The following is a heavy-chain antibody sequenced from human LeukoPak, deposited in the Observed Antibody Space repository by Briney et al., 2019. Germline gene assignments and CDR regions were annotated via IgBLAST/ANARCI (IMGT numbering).Heavy chain of an antibody. CDR3: ARDTGYSSGWPDAFDI. J-gene: IGHJ3*02. Sequence: TLSLTCTVSGGSISSGGYYWSWIRQHPGKGLEWIGYIYYSGSTYYNPSLKSRVTISVDTSKNQFSLKLSSVTAADTAVYYCARDTGYSSGWPDAFDIWGQGTMVTVSS. D-gene: IGHD6-19*01. CDR2: IYYSGST. CDR1: GGSISSGGYY. V-gene: IGHV4-31*03.